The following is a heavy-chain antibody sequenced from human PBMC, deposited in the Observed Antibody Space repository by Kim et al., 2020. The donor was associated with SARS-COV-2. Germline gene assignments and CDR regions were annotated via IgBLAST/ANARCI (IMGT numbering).Heavy chain of an antibody. D-gene: IGHD3-10*01. CDR3: ARDPYYYGSGRDY. Sequence: SETLSLTCAVYGGSFSGYYWSWIRQPPGKGLEWIGEINHSGSTNYNPSLKSRVTISVDTSKNQFSLKLSSVTAADTAVYYCARDPYYYGSGRDYWGQGTLVTVSS. J-gene: IGHJ4*02. V-gene: IGHV4-34*01. CDR2: INHSGST. CDR1: GGSFSGYY.